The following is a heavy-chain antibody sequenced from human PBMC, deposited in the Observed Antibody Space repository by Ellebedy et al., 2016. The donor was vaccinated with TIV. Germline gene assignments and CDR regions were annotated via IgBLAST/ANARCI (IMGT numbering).Heavy chain of an antibody. V-gene: IGHV4-39*01. CDR3: ATQRPSLAFEH. D-gene: IGHD6-6*01. CDR2: IFSSGST. J-gene: IGHJ4*02. Sequence: SETLSLTXTVSGDSISRNSYRAWVRPSPGKGLEWLASIFSSGSTYYNPSLESRLTISGDTSKDQFFLKMKSVTAADTAIYYCATQRPSLAFEHWGQGSLVTVSS. CDR1: GDSISRNSY.